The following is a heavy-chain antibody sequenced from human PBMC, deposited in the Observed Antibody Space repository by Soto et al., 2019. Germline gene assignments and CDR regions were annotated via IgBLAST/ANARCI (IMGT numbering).Heavy chain of an antibody. Sequence: GGSMRLSCVVSVFPFGANAMSWVRQAPGKGLEWVSGLRNTGRRTSYADSVKGRFNISRDNSENTVYLQMNSLTVEDTAIYYCASSGWGASGTPYLDFWGQGTLVTVSS. CDR1: VFPFGANA. CDR2: LRNTGRRT. D-gene: IGHD1-1*01. V-gene: IGHV3-23*01. J-gene: IGHJ4*02. CDR3: ASSGWGASGTPYLDF.